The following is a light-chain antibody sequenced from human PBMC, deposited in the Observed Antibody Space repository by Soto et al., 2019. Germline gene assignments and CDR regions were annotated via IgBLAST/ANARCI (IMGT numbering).Light chain of an antibody. Sequence: ILMTQSPATLSVSPGERATLSCRASQSVSNNLAWYQQKPGQAPRLLIYDASTRATGIPARFSGSGSGTEFTLTNSGLQSEDFAVYYCQQYNNWPPWTFGQRTKVEIK. CDR3: QQYNNWPPWT. CDR2: DAS. J-gene: IGKJ1*01. V-gene: IGKV3-15*01. CDR1: QSVSNN.